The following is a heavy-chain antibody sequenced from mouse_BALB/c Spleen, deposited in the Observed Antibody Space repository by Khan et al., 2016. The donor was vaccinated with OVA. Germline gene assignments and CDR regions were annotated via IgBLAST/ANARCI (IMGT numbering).Heavy chain of an antibody. CDR2: ISSAATYT. D-gene: IGHD1-1*02. Sequence: EVELVEPGGGLVEPGGSLKLSCAASGFTFSSFVMSWVRQTPEKRLEWVATISSAATYTYYPDSVKGRFIISRDNAKHTMYLQMNSLRSDDTANYYCTNGSYGWFAYWGQGTLVTVST. V-gene: IGHV5-9-1*01. CDR1: GFTFSSFV. J-gene: IGHJ3*01. CDR3: TNGSYGWFAY.